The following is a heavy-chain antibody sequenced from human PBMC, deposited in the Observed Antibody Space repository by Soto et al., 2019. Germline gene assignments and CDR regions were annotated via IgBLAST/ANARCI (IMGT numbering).Heavy chain of an antibody. Sequence: QVQLQESGPGLVKPSETLSLNCAVSSGSIISSXXWTWVRQPPGKGLEWIGEIHHSGTTNFSPSLKSRVAMSVDRSRNKFSLRLTSVTAADTAVYYCASLFGSWGQGTLVTVSS. CDR2: IHHSGTT. J-gene: IGHJ4*02. V-gene: IGHV4-4*02. CDR1: SGSIISSXX. CDR3: ASLFGS.